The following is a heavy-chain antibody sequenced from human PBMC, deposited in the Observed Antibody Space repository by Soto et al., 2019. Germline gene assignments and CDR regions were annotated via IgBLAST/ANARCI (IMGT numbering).Heavy chain of an antibody. V-gene: IGHV3-7*03. D-gene: IGHD5-18*01. CDR2: IKQDGSEK. CDR1: GFTFISYW. J-gene: IGHJ4*02. CDR3: ARDGVQLWNAHDY. Sequence: PWGSLRLACAASGFTFISYWMSWVRHSPGKGLEWVANIKQDGSEKYYVDSVKGRFTISRDNAKNSLYLQMNSLRAEDTAVYYCARDGVQLWNAHDYWGQGTLVTVSS.